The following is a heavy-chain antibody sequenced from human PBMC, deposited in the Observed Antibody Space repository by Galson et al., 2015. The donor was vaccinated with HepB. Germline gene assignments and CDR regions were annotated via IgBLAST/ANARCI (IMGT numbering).Heavy chain of an antibody. V-gene: IGHV3-23*01. CDR1: GFTFSSYA. J-gene: IGHJ4*02. CDR3: AKDFLPQEPETDYDILTRTN. CDR2: ISGSGGST. Sequence: SLRLSCAASGFTFSSYAMSWVRQAPGKGLERVSAISGSGGSTYYADSVKGRFTISRDNSKNTLYLQMNSLRAEDTAVYYCAKDFLPQEPETDYDILTRTNWGQGTLVTVSS. D-gene: IGHD3-9*01.